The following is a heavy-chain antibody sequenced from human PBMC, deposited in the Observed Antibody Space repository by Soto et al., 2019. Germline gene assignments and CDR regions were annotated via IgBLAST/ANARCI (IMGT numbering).Heavy chain of an antibody. Sequence: EVQLLESGGDLVQPGGSLRLSCVGSGFTFRDHPMNWVRQAPGKGLEWVSGISEGGDRTYYADSVLGRLSISRDNYKNTLYLQMSSMSADDTAMYYCAKYRWTATTGMSNKWGQGTLVTVSS. V-gene: IGHV3-23*01. CDR1: GFTFRDHP. CDR2: ISEGGDRT. D-gene: IGHD4-4*01. J-gene: IGHJ4*02. CDR3: AKYRWTATTGMSNK.